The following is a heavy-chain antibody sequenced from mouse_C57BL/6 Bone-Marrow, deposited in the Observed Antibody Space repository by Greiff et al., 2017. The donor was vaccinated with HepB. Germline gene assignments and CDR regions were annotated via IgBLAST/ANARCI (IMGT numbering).Heavy chain of an antibody. V-gene: IGHV5-2*01. CDR2: INSDGGST. CDR3: ARLYGYDVGYYAMDY. D-gene: IGHD2-2*01. Sequence: EVQLVESGGGLVQPGESLKLSCESNEYEFPSHDMSWVRKTPEKRLELVAAINSDGGSTYYPDTMERRFIISRDNTKKTLYLQMSSLRTEDTALYYGARLYGYDVGYYAMDYWGQGTSVTVSS. CDR1: EYEFPSHD. J-gene: IGHJ4*01.